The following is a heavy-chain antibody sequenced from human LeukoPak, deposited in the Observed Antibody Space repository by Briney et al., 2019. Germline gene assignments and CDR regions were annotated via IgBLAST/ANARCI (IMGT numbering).Heavy chain of an antibody. CDR3: ARMGDYGDYPMFSWYYYYYMDV. V-gene: IGHV1-18*01. D-gene: IGHD4-17*01. J-gene: IGHJ6*03. CDR2: ISAYNGNT. CDR1: GYTFTSYG. Sequence: GASVKVSCKASGYTFTSYGISWVRQAPGQGLEWMGWISAYNGNTNYAQKLQGRVTMTTDTSTSTAYMELRSLRSDDTAVYYCARMGDYGDYPMFSWYYYYYMDVWGKGTTVTVSS.